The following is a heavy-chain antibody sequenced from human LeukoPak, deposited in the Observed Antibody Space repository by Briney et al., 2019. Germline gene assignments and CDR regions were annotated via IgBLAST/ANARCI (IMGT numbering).Heavy chain of an antibody. CDR2: ISGSGGST. D-gene: IGHD2-2*01. CDR3: AKIVGVRLPAADWFDP. CDR1: GFTFSSYA. J-gene: IGHJ5*02. Sequence: QTRGSLRLSCAASGFTFSSYAMSWVRQAPGKGLEWVSAISGSGGSTYYADSVKGRFTISRDNSKNTLYLQMNSLRAEDTAVYYCAKIVGVRLPAADWFDPWGQGTLVTVSS. V-gene: IGHV3-23*01.